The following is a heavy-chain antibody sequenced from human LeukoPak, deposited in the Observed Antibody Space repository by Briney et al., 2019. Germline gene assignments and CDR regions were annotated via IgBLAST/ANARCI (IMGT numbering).Heavy chain of an antibody. Sequence: SVKVSCKASGGTFSSYAISWVRQAPGQGLEWMGRIIPILGIANYAQKFQGRVTTTADKSTSTAYMELSSLRSEDTAVYYCARDSGYDPLNYYGMDVWGQGTTVTVSS. CDR1: GGTFSSYA. J-gene: IGHJ6*02. D-gene: IGHD5-12*01. CDR3: ARDSGYDPLNYYGMDV. CDR2: IIPILGIA. V-gene: IGHV1-69*04.